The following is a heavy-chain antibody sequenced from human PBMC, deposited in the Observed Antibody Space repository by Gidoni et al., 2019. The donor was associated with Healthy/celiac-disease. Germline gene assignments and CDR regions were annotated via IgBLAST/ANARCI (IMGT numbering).Heavy chain of an antibody. D-gene: IGHD2-15*01. V-gene: IGHV5-51*01. CDR2: IYPGDSDT. CDR1: GYSFTSYW. CDR3: ARLSGYCSGGSCLPHDAFDI. J-gene: IGHJ3*02. Sequence: EVQLVQSGAEVKNPGESLKISCTGSGYSFTSYWIGWVRQMPGKGLEWMGIIYPGDSDTRYSPSFQGQVTISADKSISTAYLQWSSLKASDTAMYYCARLSGYCSGGSCLPHDAFDIWGQGTMVTVSS.